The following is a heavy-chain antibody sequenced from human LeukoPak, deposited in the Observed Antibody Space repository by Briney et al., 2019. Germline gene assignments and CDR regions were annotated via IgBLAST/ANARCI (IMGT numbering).Heavy chain of an antibody. J-gene: IGHJ4*02. CDR3: ARGVYIAAAQYGY. CDR2: IYYSGTT. V-gene: IGHV4-59*11. Sequence: TSETLSLTCTVSGGSISSHYWSWIRQPPGKGLEWVGYIYYSGTTNYNPSLKSRVTISVDTSKNQFSLKLSSVTAADTAVYYCARGVYIAAAQYGYRGQGTLVTVSS. D-gene: IGHD6-13*01. CDR1: GGSISSHY.